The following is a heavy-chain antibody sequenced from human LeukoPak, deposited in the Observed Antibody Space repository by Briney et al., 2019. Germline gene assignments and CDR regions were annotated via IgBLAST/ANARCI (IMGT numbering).Heavy chain of an antibody. CDR1: GYSSTSYW. V-gene: IGHV5-51*01. CDR2: SYPSNSDT. D-gene: IGHD2-2*01. CDR3: ARVRGATGIVVVPGAIFEGFDY. Sequence: GESLKIPCKGSGYSSTSYWISWVRHMPSQGLEWMGISYPSNSDTRYSPSFQGQVTISADKTISTAYLQWSSLKASDTAMYYCARVRGATGIVVVPGAIFEGFDYWGQGTLVTVSS. J-gene: IGHJ4*02.